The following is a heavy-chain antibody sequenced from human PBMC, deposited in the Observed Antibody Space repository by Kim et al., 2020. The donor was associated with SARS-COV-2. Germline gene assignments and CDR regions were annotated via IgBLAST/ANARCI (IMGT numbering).Heavy chain of an antibody. V-gene: IGHV4-59*09. J-gene: IGHJ4*02. CDR2: T. CDR3: ASGYSYGQIDY. Sequence: TNYNPPLKSRVTISVDTSKNQFSLKLSSVTAADTAVYYCASGYSYGQIDYWGQGTLVTVSS. D-gene: IGHD5-18*01.